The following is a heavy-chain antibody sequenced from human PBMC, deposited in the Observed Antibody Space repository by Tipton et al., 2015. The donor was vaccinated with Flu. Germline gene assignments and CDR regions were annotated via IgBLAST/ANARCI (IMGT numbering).Heavy chain of an antibody. Sequence: TLSLTCTVSGGSISSSSYYWGWIRQPPGKGLEWIGSIYYSGSTYYNPSLKSRVTISVDTSKNQFSLKLSSVTAADTAVYYCARDLWQQLDYNWFDPWGQGTLVTVSS. D-gene: IGHD6-13*01. V-gene: IGHV4-39*07. CDR1: GGSISSSSYY. J-gene: IGHJ5*02. CDR3: ARDLWQQLDYNWFDP. CDR2: IYYSGST.